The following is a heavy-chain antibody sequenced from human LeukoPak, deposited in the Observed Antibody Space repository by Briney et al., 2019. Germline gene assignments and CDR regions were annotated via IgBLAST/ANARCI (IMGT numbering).Heavy chain of an antibody. D-gene: IGHD3-22*01. CDR3: ASGGGYPPFQH. CDR2: IYYSGST. J-gene: IGHJ1*01. CDR1: GGSISSYY. V-gene: IGHV4-59*01. Sequence: SETLSLTCTVSGGSISSYYWSWIRQPPGKGLEWIGYIYYSGSTNYNPSLKSRVTISVDTSKNQFSLKLSSVTAADTAVYYCASGGGYPPFQHWGQGTLVTVSS.